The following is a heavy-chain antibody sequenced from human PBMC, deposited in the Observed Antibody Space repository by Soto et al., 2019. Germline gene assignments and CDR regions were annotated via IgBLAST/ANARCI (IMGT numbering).Heavy chain of an antibody. V-gene: IGHV3-15*07. CDR3: TPFWDYDCWSGVDY. J-gene: IGHJ4*02. CDR2: IKRKSDGGTT. CDR1: GFTFSNAW. D-gene: IGHD3-3*01. Sequence: EVQLVESGGGLVKPGGSLRLSCAASGFTFSNAWMNWVRQAPGKGLEWVGGIKRKSDGGTTDYAAPVKDRFTISRDDTKNTLYLQMNSLKTEDTAVYYCTPFWDYDCWSGVDYWGQGTLVTVSS.